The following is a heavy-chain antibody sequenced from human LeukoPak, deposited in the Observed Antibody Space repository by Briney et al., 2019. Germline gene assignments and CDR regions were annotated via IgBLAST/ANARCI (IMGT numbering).Heavy chain of an antibody. D-gene: IGHD6-13*01. CDR1: GFSLRSNY. V-gene: IGHV3-53*01. CDR3: ARATYSSSWYRGAFDI. J-gene: IGHJ3*02. CDR2: IFSGGST. Sequence: GGALGISFGAPGFSLRSNYMNGGRPAPGGGGGGVSLIFSGGSTYYADSVKGRFTISRDNSKNTLYLQMNSLRAEDTAVYYCARATYSSSWYRGAFDIWGQGTMVTVSS.